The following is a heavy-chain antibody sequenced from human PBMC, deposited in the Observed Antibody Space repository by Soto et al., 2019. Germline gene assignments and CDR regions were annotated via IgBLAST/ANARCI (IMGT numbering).Heavy chain of an antibody. CDR2: ISYDGSNK. CDR1: GFTFSSYG. J-gene: IGHJ4*02. D-gene: IGHD4-17*01. CDR3: AKEHIDYGDYVY. V-gene: IGHV3-30*18. Sequence: QVQLVESGGGVVQPGRSLRLSCAASGFTFSSYGMHWVRQAPGKGLEWVAVISYDGSNKYYADSVKGRFTISRDNSKTTLYLQMNRLRAEDTAVYYCAKEHIDYGDYVYWGQGTLVTVSS.